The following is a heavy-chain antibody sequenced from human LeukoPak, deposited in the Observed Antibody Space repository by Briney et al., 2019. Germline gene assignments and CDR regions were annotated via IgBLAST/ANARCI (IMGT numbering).Heavy chain of an antibody. D-gene: IGHD3-16*01. V-gene: IGHV4-59*01. CDR2: IYYSGST. CDR1: GGSISSYY. Sequence: SETLSLTCTVSGGSISSYYWSWIRQPPGKGLEWIGYIYYSGSTNYNPSLKSRVTISVDTSKNQFSLKLSSVTAADTAVCYCARVGDEGYWFDPWGQGTLVTVSS. CDR3: ARVGDEGYWFDP. J-gene: IGHJ5*02.